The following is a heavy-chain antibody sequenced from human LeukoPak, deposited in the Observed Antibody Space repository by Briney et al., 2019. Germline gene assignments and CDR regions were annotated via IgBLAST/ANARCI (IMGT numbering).Heavy chain of an antibody. J-gene: IGHJ4*02. V-gene: IGHV1-2*02. CDR1: GYILTNYG. Sequence: ASVKVSCKASGYILTNYGITWVRQAPGQGLEWMGWINPNSGGTNYAQKFQGRVTMTRDTSISTAYMELSRLRSDDTAVYYCARVEGISGSSPCDYWGQGILVTVSS. CDR2: INPNSGGT. D-gene: IGHD1-26*01. CDR3: ARVEGISGSSPCDY.